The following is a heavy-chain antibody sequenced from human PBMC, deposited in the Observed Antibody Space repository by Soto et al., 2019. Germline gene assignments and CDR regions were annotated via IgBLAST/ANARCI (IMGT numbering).Heavy chain of an antibody. CDR2: MNPNSGNT. J-gene: IGHJ6*02. D-gene: IGHD3-9*01. CDR3: ARRLPLRYSAADEYGMDV. Sequence: SVKVSCKASGYTFTSYDVNWVRQATGQGLEWMGWMNPNSGNTGYAQKFQGRVTMTRNTSISTAYMELSSLRSEDTAVYYCARRLPLRYSAADEYGMDVWGQGTTVTVS. CDR1: GYTFTSYD. V-gene: IGHV1-8*01.